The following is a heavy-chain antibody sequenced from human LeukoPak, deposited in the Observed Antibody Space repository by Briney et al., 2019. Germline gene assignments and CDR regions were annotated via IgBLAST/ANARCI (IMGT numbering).Heavy chain of an antibody. J-gene: IGHJ6*03. CDR1: GFSFNGSN. CDR2: IRGKADNYAT. Sequence: GGPLRLSCAASGFSFNGSNIHWVRQASGKGLEWVGRIRGKADNYATSYGASVKGRFTLSRDDSKNTAYLQMNSLKTEDTAVYYCTRLRYSGYDRYYMDVWGKGTTVTISS. V-gene: IGHV3-73*01. CDR3: TRLRYSGYDRYYMDV. D-gene: IGHD5-12*01.